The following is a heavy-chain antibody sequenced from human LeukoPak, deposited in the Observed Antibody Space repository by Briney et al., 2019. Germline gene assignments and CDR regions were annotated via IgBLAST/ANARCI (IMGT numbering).Heavy chain of an antibody. V-gene: IGHV1-69*01. CDR3: ARDRIGSFHDLYYMDV. CDR1: GGTFSNNG. Sequence: GASVKVSCKASGGTFSNNGISWVRQVPGQGLEWMGGILPIVGATTYAQRFQGRVTITADESMSTAYMELRSLRSEDTAVYYCARDRIGSFHDLYYMDVWGKGTTVTVS. D-gene: IGHD1-26*01. J-gene: IGHJ6*03. CDR2: ILPIVGAT.